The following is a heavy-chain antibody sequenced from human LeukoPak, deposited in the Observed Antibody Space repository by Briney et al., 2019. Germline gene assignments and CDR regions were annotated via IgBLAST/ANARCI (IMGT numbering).Heavy chain of an antibody. CDR2: ISVPGGNT. D-gene: IGHD2-15*01. Sequence: DPGGSLRLSCAASGFTFSSYALSWVRQPPGKGLEWVSTISVPGGNTYYADSVTGRFTISRDSSKSTLYLQMNSLRAEDTAVYYCAKGGGYSRNAFDIWGQGTMVTVSS. J-gene: IGHJ3*02. CDR3: AKGGGYSRNAFDI. CDR1: GFTFSSYA. V-gene: IGHV3-23*01.